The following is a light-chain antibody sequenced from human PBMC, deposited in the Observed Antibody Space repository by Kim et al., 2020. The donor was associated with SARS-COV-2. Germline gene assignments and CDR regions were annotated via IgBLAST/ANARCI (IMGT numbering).Light chain of an antibody. Sequence: EIVLTQSPGTLSLSPGERATLSCRASQSVSSSYLAWYQQKPGQAPRLLIYGASSRATGIPDRFSGSGSGTDFTLTISRLEPEDFAVYYCQQRSNWPLTFGGGTKLEI. V-gene: IGKV3D-20*02. CDR3: QQRSNWPLT. J-gene: IGKJ4*01. CDR1: QSVSSSY. CDR2: GAS.